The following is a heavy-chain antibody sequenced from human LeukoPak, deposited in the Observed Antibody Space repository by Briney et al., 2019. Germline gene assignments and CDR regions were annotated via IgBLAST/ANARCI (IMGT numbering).Heavy chain of an antibody. CDR2: VSGGSDYI. V-gene: IGHV3-21*01. CDR1: GFSFSSYS. CDR3: ASLGGGSGSSHNPLVDH. D-gene: IGHD3-10*01. J-gene: IGHJ4*02. Sequence: GGPLRLSCAASGFSFSSYSMNWVRQAPGEGLEWVSSVSGGSDYIYYADSVKGRFTISRDNAINSLYLQMNSLRAEDTAVYYCASLGGGSGSSHNPLVDHWGQGTLVTVSS.